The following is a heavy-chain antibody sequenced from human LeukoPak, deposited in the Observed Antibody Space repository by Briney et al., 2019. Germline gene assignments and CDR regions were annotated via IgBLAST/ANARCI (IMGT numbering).Heavy chain of an antibody. V-gene: IGHV4-39*01. CDR1: GGSISSSSYY. Sequence: SETLSLTFTVSGGSISSSSYYWGWIRPPPGKGLEWIGSIYYSGSTYYNPSLKSRVTISVDTSKNQFSLKLSSVTAADTAVYYCARLPKPGIAFSPIWGQGTLVTVSS. CDR2: IYYSGST. D-gene: IGHD6-13*01. CDR3: ARLPKPGIAFSPI. J-gene: IGHJ4*02.